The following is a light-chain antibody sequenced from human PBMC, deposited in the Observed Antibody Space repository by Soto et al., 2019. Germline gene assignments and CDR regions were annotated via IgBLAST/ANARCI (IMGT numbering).Light chain of an antibody. CDR3: QQYFSPPWT. CDR2: STS. V-gene: IGKV3-20*01. Sequence: EIVLTQSPGTLSLSPGERATLSCRASQSVSSAYLGWYQQKPGQAPRLLIYSTSNRATGIPDRFSGSGSGTDFTLTSSRLEPEDFAVYYCQQYFSPPWTFGQGTKLEIK. J-gene: IGKJ1*01. CDR1: QSVSSAY.